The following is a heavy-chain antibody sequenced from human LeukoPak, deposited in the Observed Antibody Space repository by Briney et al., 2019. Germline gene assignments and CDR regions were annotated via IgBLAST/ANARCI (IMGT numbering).Heavy chain of an antibody. CDR3: AREKSAGTP. J-gene: IGHJ3*01. CDR1: GGSISSYY. Sequence: SETLSLTCTVSGGSISSYYWSWIRQPPGKGLEWIGYIYYSGSTNYNPSLKSRVTISVDTSKNQFSLKLSSVTAADTAVYYCAREKSAGTPWGKGTMVTVSS. V-gene: IGHV4-59*01. CDR2: IYYSGST.